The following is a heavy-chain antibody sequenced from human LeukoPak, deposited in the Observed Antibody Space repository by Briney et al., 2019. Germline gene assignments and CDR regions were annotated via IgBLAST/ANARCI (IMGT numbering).Heavy chain of an antibody. D-gene: IGHD2-15*01. Sequence: PSETLSLTCTVSGGSISRYYWSWIRQPAGKGLEWIGRVYTSGSTNYNPSLKSRVTMSVDTSKNQFSLKLNSVTAADTAVYYCALRGYCSGNNCYSDYWGQGTLVTVSS. V-gene: IGHV4-4*07. CDR2: VYTSGST. CDR1: GGSISRYY. J-gene: IGHJ4*02. CDR3: ALRGYCSGNNCYSDY.